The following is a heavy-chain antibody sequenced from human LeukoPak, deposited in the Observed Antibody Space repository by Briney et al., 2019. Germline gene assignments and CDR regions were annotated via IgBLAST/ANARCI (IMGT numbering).Heavy chain of an antibody. D-gene: IGHD6-19*01. Sequence: SETLSLTCTVSGGSIRSSSYYWGWIRQPPGKGLEWIGSTYYSGSTYYNASLKSRGTISVDTSKNQFSLKLNSVTAADTAVYFCARQVVAVAGTGYFDYWGQGTLVTVSS. CDR1: GGSIRSSSYY. J-gene: IGHJ4*02. V-gene: IGHV4-39*01. CDR3: ARQVVAVAGTGYFDY. CDR2: TYYSGST.